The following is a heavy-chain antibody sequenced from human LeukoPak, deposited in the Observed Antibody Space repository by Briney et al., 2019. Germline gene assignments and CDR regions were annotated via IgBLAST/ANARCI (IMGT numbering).Heavy chain of an antibody. D-gene: IGHD5-12*01. J-gene: IGHJ3*02. CDR3: ARHEWATAFDI. V-gene: IGHV4-59*08. Sequence: PSETLSLTCTVSGGSISSYYWSWIRQPPGKGLEWIGYIYYSGSTNYNPSLKSRVTISVDTSKNQFSLKLSSVTAADTAVYYCARHEWATAFDIWGQGTMVTVSS. CDR1: GGSISSYY. CDR2: IYYSGST.